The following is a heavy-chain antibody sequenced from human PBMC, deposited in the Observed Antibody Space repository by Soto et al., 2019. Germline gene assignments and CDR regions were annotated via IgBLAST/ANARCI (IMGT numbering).Heavy chain of an antibody. D-gene: IGHD6-6*01. J-gene: IGHJ5*02. CDR1: GFTFSGSA. Sequence: GGSLRLSCAASGFTFSGSAMHWVRQASGKGLEWVGRIRSKANSYATAYAASVKGRFTISRDDSKNTAYLQMNSLKTEDTAVYYCTRPTYSSSSGWPWFDPWGQGTLVTVSS. V-gene: IGHV3-73*01. CDR3: TRPTYSSSSGWPWFDP. CDR2: IRSKANSYAT.